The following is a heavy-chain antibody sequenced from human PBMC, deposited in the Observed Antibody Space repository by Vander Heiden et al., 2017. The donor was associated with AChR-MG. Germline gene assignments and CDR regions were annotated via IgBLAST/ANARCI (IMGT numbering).Heavy chain of an antibody. Sequence: QMQLVQSGPEVKRPGTSVKVPRKAPGFTFTSAAVQWVRQARGKRLEWIGWIVVGSGNTNYAQKFQERVTITRDMSTSTAYMELSSLRSEDTAVYYCAAERAYGDYELDYWGQGTLVTVSS. D-gene: IGHD4-17*01. CDR2: IVVGSGNT. J-gene: IGHJ4*02. CDR1: GFTFTSAA. CDR3: AAERAYGDYELDY. V-gene: IGHV1-58*01.